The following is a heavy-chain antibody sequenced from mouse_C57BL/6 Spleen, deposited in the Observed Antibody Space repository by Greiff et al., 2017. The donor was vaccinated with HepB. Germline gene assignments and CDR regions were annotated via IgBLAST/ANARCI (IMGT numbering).Heavy chain of an antibody. V-gene: IGHV1-72*01. CDR1: GYTFTSYW. CDR3: ARFRTTVVATRYFDV. D-gene: IGHD1-1*01. CDR2: IDPNSGGT. J-gene: IGHJ1*03. Sequence: QVQLKQPGAELVKPGASVKLSCKASGYTFTSYWMHWVKQRPGRGLEWIGRIDPNSGGTKYNEKFKSKATLTVDKPSSTAYMQLSSLTSEDSAVYYCARFRTTVVATRYFDVWGTGTTVTVSS.